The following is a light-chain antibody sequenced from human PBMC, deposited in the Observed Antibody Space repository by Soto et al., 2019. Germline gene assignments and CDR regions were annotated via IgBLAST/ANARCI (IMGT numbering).Light chain of an antibody. CDR2: WAS. Sequence: DIVMTQSPDSLAVSLGERATINCKSSQSVLYNSNNKNYLSWYQQKPGQPPKLLIYWASTRESGVPDRFSGSGSGTDFTLTINXLXXXXVAVYYCQQYYSXXXTFXQGTKXXIK. CDR1: QSVLYNSNNKNY. V-gene: IGKV4-1*01. J-gene: IGKJ1*01. CDR3: QQYYSXXXT.